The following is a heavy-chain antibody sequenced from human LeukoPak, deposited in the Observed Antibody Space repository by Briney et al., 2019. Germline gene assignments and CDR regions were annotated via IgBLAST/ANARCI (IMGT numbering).Heavy chain of an antibody. J-gene: IGHJ4*02. CDR3: ARDPSMYSSGWYAGYFDY. D-gene: IGHD6-19*01. CDR1: GYTFTGYY. V-gene: IGHV1-2*02. CDR2: INPNSGGT. Sequence: ASVKVSCKASGYTFTGYYMHWVRQAPGQGLEWMGWINPNSGGTNYAQKFQGRVTMTRDTSISTAYMELSRLRSDDTAVYYCARDPSMYSSGWYAGYFDYWGQGTLVTVSS.